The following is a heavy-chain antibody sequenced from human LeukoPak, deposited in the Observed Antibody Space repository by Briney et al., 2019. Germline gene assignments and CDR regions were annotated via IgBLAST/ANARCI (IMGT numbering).Heavy chain of an antibody. V-gene: IGHV4-34*01. Sequence: SETLSLTCAVYGGSFSGYYWSWIRQPPGKGLEWIGEINHSGSTNYNPSLKSRVTISVDTSKNQFSLKLSSVTAADTAVYYCARLLVPYYYDSSGSYYFDYWGQGTLVTVSS. J-gene: IGHJ4*02. CDR2: INHSGST. CDR3: ARLLVPYYYDSSGSYYFDY. D-gene: IGHD3-22*01. CDR1: GGSFSGYY.